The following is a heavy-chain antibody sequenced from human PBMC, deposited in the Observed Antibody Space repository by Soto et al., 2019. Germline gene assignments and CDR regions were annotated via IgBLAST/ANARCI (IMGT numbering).Heavy chain of an antibody. CDR2: ISAYNGNT. J-gene: IGHJ6*02. CDR1: GYTFTSYC. D-gene: IGHD3-3*01. CDR3: ASNYDFWSGYPDHYYYYYGMDV. V-gene: IGHV1-18*01. Sequence: ASVKVSCKASGYTFTSYCISWVRQAPGQGLEWMGWISAYNGNTNYAQKLQGRVTMTTDTSTSTAYMELRSLRSDDTAVYYCASNYDFWSGYPDHYYYYYGMDVWGQGTTVTVSS.